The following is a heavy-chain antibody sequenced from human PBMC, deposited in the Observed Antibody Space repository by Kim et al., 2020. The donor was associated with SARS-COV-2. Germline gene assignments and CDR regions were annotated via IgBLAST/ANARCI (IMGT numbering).Heavy chain of an antibody. CDR3: ARVFLGEWELLPPDY. Sequence: ASVKVSCKASGYTFTSYGISWVRQAPGQGLEGMGWISAYNGNTNYAQKLQGRVTMTTDTSTSTAYMELRSLRSDDTAVYYCARVFLGEWELLPPDYWGQGTLVTVSS. V-gene: IGHV1-18*01. D-gene: IGHD1-26*01. J-gene: IGHJ4*02. CDR1: GYTFTSYG. CDR2: ISAYNGNT.